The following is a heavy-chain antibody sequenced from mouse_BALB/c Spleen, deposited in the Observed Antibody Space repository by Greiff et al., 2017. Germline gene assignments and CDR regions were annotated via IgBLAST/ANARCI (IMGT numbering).Heavy chain of an antibody. CDR3: TRLGFDY. Sequence: VQLQESGAELVKPGASVKLSCKASGYTFTSYYMYWVKQRPGHGLEWIGEINPSNGGTNFNEKFKSKATLTVDKSSSTAYMQLSSLTSEDSAVYYCTRLGFDYWGQGTTLTVSS. V-gene: IGHV1S81*02. CDR2: INPSNGGT. J-gene: IGHJ2*01. D-gene: IGHD4-1*01. CDR1: GYTFTSYY.